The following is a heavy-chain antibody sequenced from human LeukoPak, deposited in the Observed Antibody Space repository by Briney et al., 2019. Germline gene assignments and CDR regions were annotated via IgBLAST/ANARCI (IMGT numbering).Heavy chain of an antibody. CDR1: GFTFSSYG. CDR3: ASSQGRYCSGGSCYSFAGDFDY. V-gene: IGHV3-33*01. CDR2: IWYDGSNK. Sequence: GGSLRLFCAASGFTFSSYGMHWVRQAPGKGLEWVAVIWYDGSNKYYADSVKGRFTISRDNSKNTLYLQMNSLRAEDTAVYYCASSQGRYCSGGSCYSFAGDFDYWGRGTLVTVSS. J-gene: IGHJ4*02. D-gene: IGHD2-15*01.